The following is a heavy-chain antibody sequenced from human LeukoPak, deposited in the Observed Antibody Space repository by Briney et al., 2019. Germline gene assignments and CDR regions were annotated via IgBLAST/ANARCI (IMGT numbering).Heavy chain of an antibody. CDR3: AREGGSRLYQLLYRFDYYYGMDV. CDR1: GGTFSSYA. CDR2: IIPILGIA. D-gene: IGHD2-2*02. V-gene: IGHV1-69*04. J-gene: IGHJ6*02. Sequence: GSSVKVSCKASGGTFSSYAISWVRQAPGQGLEWMGRIIPILGIANYAQKFQGRVTITADKSTSTAYMELSSLRSEDTAVYYCAREGGSRLYQLLYRFDYYYGMDVWGQGTTVTVSS.